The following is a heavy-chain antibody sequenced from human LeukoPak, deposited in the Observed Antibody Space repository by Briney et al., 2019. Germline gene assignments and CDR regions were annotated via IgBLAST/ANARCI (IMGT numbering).Heavy chain of an antibody. CDR3: TRGSYGDYEY. J-gene: IGHJ4*02. V-gene: IGHV3-21*01. CDR2: IDPSSTYI. CDR1: GFTFSSYA. Sequence: GGSLRLSCAASGFTFSSYAMSWVRQAPGKGLEWVSSIDPSSTYIYYADSVKGRFTISRDNAQNSLYLQMNSLRAEDTAVYYCTRGSYGDYEYWGQGTLVTVSS. D-gene: IGHD4-17*01.